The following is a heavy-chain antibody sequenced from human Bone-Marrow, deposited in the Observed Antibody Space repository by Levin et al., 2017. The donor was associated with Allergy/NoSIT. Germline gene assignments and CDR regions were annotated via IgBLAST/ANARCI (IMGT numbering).Heavy chain of an antibody. CDR2: ISTSTGNR. J-gene: IGHJ5*02. Sequence: PAASVKVSCKASGYTFTSYGITWVRQAPGQGLEWMGWISTSTGNRKYAQNLQGRATMTTDKSTSTAYMELRSLRSDDTAVYYCGRVPSPWGQGTLVIVSS. V-gene: IGHV1-18*01. CDR3: GRVPSP. CDR1: GYTFTSYG.